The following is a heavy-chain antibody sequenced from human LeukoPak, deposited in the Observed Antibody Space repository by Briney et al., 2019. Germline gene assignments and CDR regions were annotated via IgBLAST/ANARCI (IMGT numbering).Heavy chain of an antibody. D-gene: IGHD2-2*02. CDR2: INHSGST. CDR1: GGSFSGFY. V-gene: IGHV4-34*01. CDR3: ARGGEDIVVVPAAISGKKRQQRMNHFDY. J-gene: IGHJ4*02. Sequence: SETLSLTCAVYGGSFSGFYWSWIRQPPGKGLEWIGEINHSGSTNSHPSLKSRVTISVDTSKNQFSLKLSSVTATDTAVYYCARGGEDIVVVPAAISGKKRQQRMNHFDYWGQGTLVTVSS.